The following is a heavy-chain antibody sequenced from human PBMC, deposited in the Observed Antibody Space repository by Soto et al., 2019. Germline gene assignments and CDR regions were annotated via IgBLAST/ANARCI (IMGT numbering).Heavy chain of an antibody. CDR1: GDMFTLYW. CDR2: IYPGDSDT. J-gene: IGHJ6*02. CDR3: ARQSPKTGYYYFSYGMDV. Sequence: XDSLKVTWQSSGDMFTLYWIGWVLQLPGKGLEWMGIIYPGDSDTRYSPSFQGQVTISADKSISTASLQWSSLKASDTAVYYCARQSPKTGYYYFSYGMDVWGQGTTVTVSS. D-gene: IGHD6-25*01. V-gene: IGHV5-51*01.